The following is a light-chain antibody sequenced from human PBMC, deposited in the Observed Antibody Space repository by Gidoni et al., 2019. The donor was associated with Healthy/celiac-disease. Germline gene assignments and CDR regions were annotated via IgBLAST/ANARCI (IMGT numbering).Light chain of an antibody. CDR3: QQYNNWPRT. J-gene: IGKJ1*01. CDR1: QGVSNN. V-gene: IGKV3-15*01. Sequence: EIVMPQSPAPLSVSPGERATPPCRASQGVSNNLAWYQQKPGQAPRLLTYGATTRATGIPARFSGSGSGTEFTLTISSLQSEDFAVYYCQQYNNWPRTFGQGTKVEIK. CDR2: GAT.